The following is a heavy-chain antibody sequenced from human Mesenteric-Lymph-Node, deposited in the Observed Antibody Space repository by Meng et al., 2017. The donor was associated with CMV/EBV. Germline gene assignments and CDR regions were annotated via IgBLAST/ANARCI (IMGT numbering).Heavy chain of an antibody. CDR1: GYSFTSYL. J-gene: IGHJ4*02. D-gene: IGHD3-10*01. CDR3: ARDRSSDY. V-gene: IGHV1-18*01. Sequence: ASVKVSCKASGYSFTSYLISWVRQAPGQGLEWMGWINTYNGRTTYAQKVQGRVTMTTDTSSTTAYMELRNLRSDDTAVYYCARDRSSDYWGPGTVVTVSS. CDR2: INTYNGRT.